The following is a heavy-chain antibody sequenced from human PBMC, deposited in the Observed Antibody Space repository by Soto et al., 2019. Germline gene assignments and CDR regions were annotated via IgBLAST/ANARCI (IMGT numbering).Heavy chain of an antibody. CDR3: ARPDCEFSYYDFWSGYYKDDACDI. V-gene: IGHV4-39*01. Sequence: QLQLQESGPGLVKPSETLSLTCTVSGGSISSSSYYWGWIRQPPGKGLEWIGSIYYSGSTYYNPSLKSRVTISVDTSKNQFSLKLSSVTAADTAVYYCARPDCEFSYYDFWSGYYKDDACDIWGQGTMVTVSS. CDR2: IYYSGST. D-gene: IGHD3-3*01. J-gene: IGHJ3*02. CDR1: GGSISSSSYY.